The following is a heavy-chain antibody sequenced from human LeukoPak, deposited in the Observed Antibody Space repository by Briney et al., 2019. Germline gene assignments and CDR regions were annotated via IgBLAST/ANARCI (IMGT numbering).Heavy chain of an antibody. J-gene: IGHJ2*01. CDR3: AGKREAAGVKWYFDL. D-gene: IGHD6-13*01. Sequence: SETLSLTCSVSGGSIGGYFWNWIRQPAGKGLEWIGRIYTSGSTTYSPSLKSRVTMSVDTSKNQFSLSLKSVTAADTAVYFCAGKREAAGVKWYFDLWGRGIPVTVS. V-gene: IGHV4-4*07. CDR1: GGSIGGYF. CDR2: IYTSGST.